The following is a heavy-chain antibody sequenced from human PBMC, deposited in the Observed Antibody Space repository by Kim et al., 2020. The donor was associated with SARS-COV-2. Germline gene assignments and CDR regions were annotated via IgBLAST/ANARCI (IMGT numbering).Heavy chain of an antibody. D-gene: IGHD1-26*01. Sequence: GESLKISCKGSGYSFTSYWIGWVRQMPGKGLEWMGIIYPGDSDTRYSPSFQGQVTISADKSISTAYLQWSSLKASDTAMYYCARRPWGVGATTGSFDYWGQGTLVTVSS. V-gene: IGHV5-51*01. CDR1: GYSFTSYW. CDR3: ARRPWGVGATTGSFDY. J-gene: IGHJ4*02. CDR2: IYPGDSDT.